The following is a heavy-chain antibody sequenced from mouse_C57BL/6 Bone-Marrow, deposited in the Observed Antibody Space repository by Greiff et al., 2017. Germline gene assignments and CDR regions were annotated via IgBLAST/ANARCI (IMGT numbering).Heavy chain of an antibody. J-gene: IGHJ1*03. D-gene: IGHD1-1*02. CDR3: AKSGGCDYDWYFDV. CDR2: IWRGGST. CDR1: GFSLTSYG. Sequence: VQLQESGPGLVQPSQSLSITCTVSGFSLTSYGVHWVRQSPGKGLEWLGVIWRGGSTDYNAAFMSRLSITKDNSESQVFFKMNSLQADDTAIYYCAKSGGCDYDWYFDVWGTGTTVTVSS. V-gene: IGHV2-5*01.